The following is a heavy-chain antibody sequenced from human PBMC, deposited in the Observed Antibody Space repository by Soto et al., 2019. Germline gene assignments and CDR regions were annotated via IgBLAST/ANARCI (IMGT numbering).Heavy chain of an antibody. CDR2: ISYDGSNK. D-gene: IGHD1-26*01. Sequence: VGSLSLSCAASGFTFSSYAMHWVRQAPGKGLEWVAVISYDGSNKYYADSVKGRFTISRDNSKNTLYLQMNSLRAEDTAVYYCARALLRGYYFDYWGQGTMVTVYS. V-gene: IGHV3-30-3*01. J-gene: IGHJ4*02. CDR3: ARALLRGYYFDY. CDR1: GFTFSSYA.